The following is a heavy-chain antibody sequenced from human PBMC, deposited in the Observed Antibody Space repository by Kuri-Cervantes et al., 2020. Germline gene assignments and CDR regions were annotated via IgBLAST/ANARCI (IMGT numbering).Heavy chain of an antibody. D-gene: IGHD3-22*01. CDR2: ISYDGSNK. CDR3: AKESSGYCLDY. J-gene: IGHJ4*02. Sequence: GEPLKIPCAASGCTFSSYGMHWVRQAPGKGLEWVAVISYDGSNKYYADSVKGRFTISRDNSKNTLYLQMNSLRAEDTAVYYCAKESSGYCLDYWGQGTLVTVSS. CDR1: GCTFSSYG. V-gene: IGHV3-30*18.